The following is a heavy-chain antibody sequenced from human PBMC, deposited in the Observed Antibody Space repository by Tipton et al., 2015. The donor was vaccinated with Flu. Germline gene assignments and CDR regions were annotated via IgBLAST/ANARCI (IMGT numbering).Heavy chain of an antibody. V-gene: IGHV4-61*02. D-gene: IGHD3-3*01. CDR2: IYVSGSV. Sequence: TLSLTCAVSGGSITSGNYYWGWIRQSASKGLEWIGRIYVSGSVNYNPSLESRLTISLDTSKNQVTLKLSSVTAADTAVYYCARDHEWRNWYFDLWGRGTLVTVSS. CDR3: ARDHEWRNWYFDL. J-gene: IGHJ2*01. CDR1: GGSITSGNYY.